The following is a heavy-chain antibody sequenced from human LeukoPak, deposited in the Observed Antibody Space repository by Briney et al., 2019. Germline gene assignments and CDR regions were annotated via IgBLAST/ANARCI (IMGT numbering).Heavy chain of an antibody. D-gene: IGHD6-6*01. CDR3: ARDSSTSIAARPGRIDY. CDR1: GYTFTSYY. CDR2: INPSGGSI. V-gene: IGHV1-46*01. J-gene: IGHJ4*02. Sequence: GASVKVSCKASGYTFTSYYMHWVRQAPGQGLEWMGIINPSGGSISYAQKFQGRVTMTRDTSTSTVYMELSSLRSEDTAVYYCARDSSTSIAARPGRIDYWGQGTLVTVSS.